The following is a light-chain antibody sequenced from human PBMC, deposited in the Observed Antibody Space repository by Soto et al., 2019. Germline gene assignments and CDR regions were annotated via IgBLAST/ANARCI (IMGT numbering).Light chain of an antibody. CDR3: QQYNSYWT. J-gene: IGKJ1*01. CDR2: KAS. CDR1: QSVDTW. Sequence: DIQMTQFPSTLSASAGDGVTITCRASQSVDTWLAWHQQKPGQAPKLLISKASSLESGVPSRFSGSGSGTEFTLTISGLQPGDSATYYCQQYNSYWTFGQGTKVDIK. V-gene: IGKV1-5*03.